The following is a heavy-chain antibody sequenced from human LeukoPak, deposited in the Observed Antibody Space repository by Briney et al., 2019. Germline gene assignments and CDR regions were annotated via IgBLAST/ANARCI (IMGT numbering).Heavy chain of an antibody. V-gene: IGHV4-61*02. Sequence: SETLSLTCTVSGGSISSGSYYWSWIRQPAGKGLEWIGRIYTSGSTNYNPSLKSRVTISVDTSKNQFSLKLSSVTAADTAVYYCARVGGAVAGTIDYWGQGTLVTVSS. CDR1: GGSISSGSYY. J-gene: IGHJ4*02. CDR3: ARVGGAVAGTIDY. D-gene: IGHD6-19*01. CDR2: IYTSGST.